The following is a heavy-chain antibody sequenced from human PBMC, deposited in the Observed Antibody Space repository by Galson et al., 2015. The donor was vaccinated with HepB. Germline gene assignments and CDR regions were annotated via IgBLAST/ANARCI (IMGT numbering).Heavy chain of an antibody. Sequence: SLRLSCAASGFTFNMFGMHWVRQAPGKGLEWVAVIWYDGSNKYYVDSVKGRFTISRDNSKNTLYLQMNSLRAEDTAVYYCARDSSSYYDSNAYYNYWGQGTQVTVSS. CDR2: IWYDGSNK. J-gene: IGHJ4*02. CDR3: ARDSSSYYDSNAYYNY. V-gene: IGHV3-33*01. D-gene: IGHD3-22*01. CDR1: GFTFNMFG.